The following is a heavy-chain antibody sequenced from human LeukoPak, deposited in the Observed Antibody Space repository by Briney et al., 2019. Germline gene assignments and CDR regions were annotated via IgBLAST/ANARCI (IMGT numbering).Heavy chain of an antibody. V-gene: IGHV3-30*04. CDR2: LAYDGTNK. Sequence: GGSPRLSCAAYGFTFASYAMHWVRQPPGKGLEWVTLLAYDGTNKQYADSVKGRFTISRDNSQNTVDLQMDSLRAEDTAVYYCARGGPLGDTNRFDFWGQGILVTVSS. J-gene: IGHJ4*02. CDR3: ARGGPLGDTNRFDF. D-gene: IGHD1-14*01. CDR1: GFTFASYA.